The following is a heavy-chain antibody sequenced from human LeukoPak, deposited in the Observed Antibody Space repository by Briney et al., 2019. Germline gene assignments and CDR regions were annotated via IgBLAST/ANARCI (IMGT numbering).Heavy chain of an antibody. V-gene: IGHV3-23*01. Sequence: GGSLRLSCAASGFTFSSYAMSWVRQAPGKGLEWVSAISGSGGSTYYADSVKGRFTISRDNSKNTLYLQMNSLRAEDTAVYYCAMFEYSGYDTVTTEAVEYDYRGQGTLVTVSS. CDR3: AMFEYSGYDTVTTEAVEYDY. D-gene: IGHD5-12*01. J-gene: IGHJ4*02. CDR2: ISGSGGST. CDR1: GFTFSSYA.